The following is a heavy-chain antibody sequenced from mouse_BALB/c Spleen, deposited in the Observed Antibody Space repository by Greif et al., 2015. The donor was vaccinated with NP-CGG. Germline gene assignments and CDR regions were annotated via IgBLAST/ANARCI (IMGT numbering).Heavy chain of an antibody. V-gene: IGHV1-52*01. CDR3: AREGAFDS. D-gene: IGHD3-3*01. Sequence: QVQLQQSGAELVRPGASVKLSCKASGYTFTSYWMNWVRQRPEQGLEWIGRIDPYDSETHYNQKFKDKAILTVDKSSSAAYMQLTSVRSEDSALYNCAREGAFDSSGQSTPLTVSS. CDR1: GYTFTSYW. J-gene: IGHJ2*01. CDR2: IDPYDSET.